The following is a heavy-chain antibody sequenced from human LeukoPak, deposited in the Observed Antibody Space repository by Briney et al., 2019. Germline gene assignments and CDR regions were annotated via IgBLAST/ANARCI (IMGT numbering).Heavy chain of an antibody. CDR2: ITGSGGFT. V-gene: IGHV3-23*01. CDR1: GFPFSTYA. J-gene: IGHJ4*02. CDR3: VRSLDY. Sequence: GGSLRLSCAASGFPFSTYAMNWDRQAPGRGLEWVSVITGSGGFTQYADSVKGRFTISRDNSKNTVYLQMNSLRVEDTALYYCVRSLDYWGQGTLVTVSS.